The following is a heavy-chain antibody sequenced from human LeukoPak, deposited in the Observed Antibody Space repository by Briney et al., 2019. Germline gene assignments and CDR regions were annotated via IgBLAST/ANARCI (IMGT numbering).Heavy chain of an antibody. Sequence: HPGGSLRLSCAASGFTFSSYGMHWVRQVPGRGLEWVAFMRFGESDTYYRDSVRGRFTISRDNSKNTLYLQMNSLTTEDTAIYYCAKDWGTDWSNWFDSWGQGTLVTVSS. D-gene: IGHD3-9*01. V-gene: IGHV3-30*02. CDR3: AKDWGTDWSNWFDS. J-gene: IGHJ5*01. CDR1: GFTFSSYG. CDR2: MRFGESDT.